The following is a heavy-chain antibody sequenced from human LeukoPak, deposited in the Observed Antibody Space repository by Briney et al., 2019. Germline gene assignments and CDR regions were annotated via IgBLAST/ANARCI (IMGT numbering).Heavy chain of an antibody. V-gene: IGHV4-30-2*01. D-gene: IGHD3-10*01. J-gene: IGHJ5*02. CDR2: IYHSGST. Sequence: LQTLSLTCAVSGGSISSGGYSWSWIRQPPGKGLEWIGYIYHSGSTYYNPSLKSRVTISVDRSKNQFSLKLSSVTAADTAVYYCARAGGSGKQGGKFDPWGQGTLVTVSS. CDR1: GGSISSGGYS. CDR3: ARAGGSGKQGGKFDP.